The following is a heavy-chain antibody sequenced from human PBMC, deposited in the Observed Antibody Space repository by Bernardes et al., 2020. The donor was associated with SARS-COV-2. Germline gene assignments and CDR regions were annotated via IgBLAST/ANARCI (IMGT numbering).Heavy chain of an antibody. CDR3: ARGTVAVKNGMDV. V-gene: IGHV3-74*01. CDR2: INTDGRTT. Sequence: GGSLRLSCAASGFTFSSHCMHWVRQAPGKGLVWVSRINTDGRTTHYADSVKGRFTISRDNAKNTLYLQMNSLRDEDTAVYYCARGTVAVKNGMDVWGQGATVTVSS. CDR1: GFTFSSHC. J-gene: IGHJ6*02. D-gene: IGHD1-26*01.